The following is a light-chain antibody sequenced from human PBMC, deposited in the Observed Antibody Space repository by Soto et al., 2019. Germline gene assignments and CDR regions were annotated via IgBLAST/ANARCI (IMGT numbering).Light chain of an antibody. Sequence: AIRITQSPSSLSASTGDRIPIPCRASQGISSYLAWYQQKPGKAPKRLIYAASSLQSGVPSRFSGSGSGTDFTLTITSLQPEDFATYYCQQSYGTPITFGQGTRLEIK. V-gene: IGKV1-8*01. CDR3: QQSYGTPIT. CDR2: AAS. CDR1: QGISSY. J-gene: IGKJ5*01.